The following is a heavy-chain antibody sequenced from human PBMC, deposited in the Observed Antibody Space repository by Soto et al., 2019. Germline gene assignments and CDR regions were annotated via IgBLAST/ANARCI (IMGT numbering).Heavy chain of an antibody. Sequence: GASVKVSCKASGGTFSSYAISWVRQAPGQGLEWMGGIIPIFGTANYAQKFQGRVAITADESTSTAYMELSSLRSEDTAVYYCARGRYDYVWGSDYWGQGTLVTVSS. V-gene: IGHV1-69*13. D-gene: IGHD3-16*01. CDR3: ARGRYDYVWGSDY. CDR2: IIPIFGTA. J-gene: IGHJ4*02. CDR1: GGTFSSYA.